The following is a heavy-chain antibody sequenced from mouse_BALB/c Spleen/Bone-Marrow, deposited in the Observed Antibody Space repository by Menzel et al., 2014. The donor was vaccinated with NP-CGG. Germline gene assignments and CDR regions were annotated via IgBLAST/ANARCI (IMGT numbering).Heavy chain of an antibody. CDR1: GFTFNTYA. CDR2: IRSKSNNYAT. CDR3: VRPHYYGSSYRYAMDY. Sequence: EVQGVESGGGLVQPKGSLKLSCAASGFTFNTYAMNWVRQAPGEGLEWVARIRSKSNNYATYYADSVKDRFTISRDDSQSMLYLQMSNLKTEDTAMYYCVRPHYYGSSYRYAMDYWGQGTSVTVSS. J-gene: IGHJ4*01. V-gene: IGHV10-1*02. D-gene: IGHD1-1*01.